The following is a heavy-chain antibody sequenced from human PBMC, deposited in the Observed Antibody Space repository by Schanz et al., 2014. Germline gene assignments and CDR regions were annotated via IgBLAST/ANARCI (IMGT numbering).Heavy chain of an antibody. D-gene: IGHD3-10*01. Sequence: EMQLLESGGGLAQPGGSLRLSCAASGFTLSNYAMSWVRQAPGKGLEWVSALSEGGGGTHYADSVRGRFTISSDSSKNTLYLQMSSLRADDTAVYCCAKIGGSVFDYWAQGTLVTVSS. CDR3: AKIGGSVFDY. CDR2: LSEGGGGT. CDR1: GFTLSNYA. J-gene: IGHJ4*02. V-gene: IGHV3-23*01.